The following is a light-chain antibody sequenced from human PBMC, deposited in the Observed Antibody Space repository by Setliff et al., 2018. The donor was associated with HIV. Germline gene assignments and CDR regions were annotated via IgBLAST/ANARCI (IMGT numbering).Light chain of an antibody. Sequence: QSVLTQPASVSGSPGQSITISCIGTSSDVGGYDFVSWYQQRPGKAPKLIIFDVSERPSGVSHRLSGSKSGNTASLTISGLQAEDEADYFCASYRSPATYVFGIGTRSPS. CDR1: SSDVGGYDF. J-gene: IGLJ1*01. V-gene: IGLV2-14*03. CDR3: ASYRSPATYV. CDR2: DVS.